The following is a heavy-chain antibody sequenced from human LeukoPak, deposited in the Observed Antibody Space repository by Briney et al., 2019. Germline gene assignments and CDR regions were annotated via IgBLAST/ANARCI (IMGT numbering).Heavy chain of an antibody. CDR3: ARDNFGSDY. D-gene: IGHD3-10*01. V-gene: IGHV3-7*01. CDR2: IKHNGGEK. CDR1: GFTFTDYF. Sequence: PGGSLRLSCVASGFTFTDYFMSWVRQAPGKGLEWVASIKHNGGEKYYVDSVKGRFTISRDNAKNSLYLQMNSLRDEDTAVYYCARDNFGSDYWGQGTLVTVSS. J-gene: IGHJ4*02.